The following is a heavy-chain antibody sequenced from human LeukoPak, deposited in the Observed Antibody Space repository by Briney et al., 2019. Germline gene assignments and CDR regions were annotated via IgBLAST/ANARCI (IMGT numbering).Heavy chain of an antibody. V-gene: IGHV4-38-2*02. Sequence: SETLSLTCTVSGYSISNDYYWGWIRQPPGKGLEWIGSIYHSGSTYYNPSLKSRVVISVDTSKNQFSLKLSSVTAADTAVYYCARIVQRHWFDPWGQGTLVTVSS. D-gene: IGHD6-25*01. CDR2: IYHSGST. J-gene: IGHJ5*02. CDR1: GYSISNDYY. CDR3: ARIVQRHWFDP.